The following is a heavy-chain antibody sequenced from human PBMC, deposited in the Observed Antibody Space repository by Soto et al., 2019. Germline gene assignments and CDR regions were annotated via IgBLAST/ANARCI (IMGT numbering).Heavy chain of an antibody. Sequence: PGESLKISCEGVGYSFSNHWIAWVSQMPEKGLECMGTIYPGDSDIRYSPTFRGQVTISVDKSINTAYLQWGSLKASDTAKYYCERLSREVWSGPDYWGQGTLVTVSS. CDR2: IYPGDSDI. CDR3: ERLSREVWSGPDY. J-gene: IGHJ4*02. CDR1: GYSFSNHW. D-gene: IGHD3-3*01. V-gene: IGHV5-51*01.